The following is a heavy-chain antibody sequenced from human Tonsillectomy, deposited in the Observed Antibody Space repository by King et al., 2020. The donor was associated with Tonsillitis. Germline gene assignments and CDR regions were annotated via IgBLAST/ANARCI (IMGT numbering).Heavy chain of an antibody. CDR2: INVYSGYT. CDR3: ARGAEGSCFDP. Sequence: VQLVESGAEVKKPGASVKVSCKASGYTFTSYGISWVRQAPGQGLEWMAWINVYSGYTDYAQKLQGRVTMTTDTSPRTAYMELRSLRSDDTAVYYCARGAEGSCFDPWGQGTLVTVSS. J-gene: IGHJ5*02. CDR1: GYTFTSYG. V-gene: IGHV1-18*04. D-gene: IGHD3-10*01.